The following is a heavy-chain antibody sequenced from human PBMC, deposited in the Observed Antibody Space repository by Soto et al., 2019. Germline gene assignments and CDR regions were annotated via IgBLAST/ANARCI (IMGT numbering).Heavy chain of an antibody. CDR3: ASYQRGIAVAGSYDY. J-gene: IGHJ4*02. V-gene: IGHV3-33*01. CDR2: IWYDGSNK. Sequence: QVQLVESGGGVVQPGRSLRLSCAASGFTFSSYGMHWVRQAPGKGLEWVAVIWYDGSNKYYADSVKGRFTISRDNSKNTLYLQMNSLRAEDTAVYYCASYQRGIAVAGSYDYWGQGTLVTVSS. CDR1: GFTFSSYG. D-gene: IGHD6-19*01.